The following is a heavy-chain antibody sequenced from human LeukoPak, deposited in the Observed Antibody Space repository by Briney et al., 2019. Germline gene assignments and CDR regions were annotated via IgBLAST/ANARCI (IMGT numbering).Heavy chain of an antibody. CDR3: ARDTVGAAPAPI. Sequence: PSETLSLTCAVSGGSISSYYWSWIRQPPGKGLEWIGYIYYSGSTNYNPSLKSRVTISVDTSKNQFSLKLSSVTAADTAVYYCARDTVGAAPAPIWGQGTMVTVSS. D-gene: IGHD6-13*01. CDR1: GGSISSYY. CDR2: IYYSGST. V-gene: IGHV4-59*01. J-gene: IGHJ3*02.